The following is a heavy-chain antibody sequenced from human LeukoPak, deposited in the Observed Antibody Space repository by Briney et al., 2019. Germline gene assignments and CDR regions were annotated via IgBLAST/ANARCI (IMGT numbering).Heavy chain of an antibody. V-gene: IGHV1-69*01. CDR1: GGTFSSYA. J-gene: IGHJ4*02. CDR3: AREPYDYVWGSCRD. CDR2: IIPIFGTA. D-gene: IGHD3-16*02. Sequence: SVKVSCKASGGTFSSYAISWVRQAPGQGLEWMGGIIPIFGTANYAQKFQGRVTITADESTSTAYMELSSLRSEDTAVYYCAREPYDYVWGSCRDWGQGTLVTVSS.